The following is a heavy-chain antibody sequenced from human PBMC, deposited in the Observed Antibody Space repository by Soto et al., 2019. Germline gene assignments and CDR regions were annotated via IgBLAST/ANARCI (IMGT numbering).Heavy chain of an antibody. J-gene: IGHJ4*02. D-gene: IGHD1-26*01. CDR3: ARDKSPYRGGCHNRCFVQ. CDR2: ISYDGSNK. Sequence: QVQLVESGGGVVQPGRSLRLSCAASGFTFSTYAMHWVRQAPGKGLEWVAVISYDGSNKYYADSVKGRFTISRDNSKKLLYLLMNSLRPEETAVYYCARDKSPYRGGCHNRCFVQWGKRSLVTVP. V-gene: IGHV3-30-3*01. CDR1: GFTFSTYA.